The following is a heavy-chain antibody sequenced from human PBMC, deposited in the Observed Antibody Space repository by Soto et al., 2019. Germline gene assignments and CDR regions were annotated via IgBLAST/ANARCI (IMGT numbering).Heavy chain of an antibody. CDR1: ADTFTSYY. D-gene: IGHD3-16*01. CDR2: INPNGGST. Sequence: ASLKVSCKAPADTFTSYYIHWVRKDNGHGLEWMGIINPNGGSTRFAQTLQGRITMTRDTSTSTVYMELGSLRSEDTAIYYCARSSAGGFGSIMEGSNWLGPWGQGSLVTVSS. V-gene: IGHV1-46*01. J-gene: IGHJ5*02. CDR3: ARSSAGGFGSIMEGSNWLGP.